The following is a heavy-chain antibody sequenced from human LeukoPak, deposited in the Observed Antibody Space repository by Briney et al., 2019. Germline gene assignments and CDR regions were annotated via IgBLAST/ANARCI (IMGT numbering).Heavy chain of an antibody. D-gene: IGHD2-15*01. CDR1: GFTFSSYG. CDR2: IRYDGSNK. Sequence: GGSLRLSCAASGFTFSSYGMHWVRQAPGKGLEWVAFIRYDGSNKYYADSVKGRFTISRDNSKNTLYLQMNSLRAEDTAVYYCAKDFLGYCSGGSCLTPDDWGQGTLVTVSS. CDR3: AKDFLGYCSGGSCLTPDD. J-gene: IGHJ4*02. V-gene: IGHV3-30*02.